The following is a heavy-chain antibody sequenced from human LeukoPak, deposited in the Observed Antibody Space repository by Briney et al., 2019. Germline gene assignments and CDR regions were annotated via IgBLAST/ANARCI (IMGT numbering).Heavy chain of an antibody. Sequence: SVKVSCKASGGSFNAYAISWVRQASGQGLEWMGGIIPIFGTSNYAQKLQGRVTISTDESTSTAYMEVSSLRSEDTAIYYCARGLDASMETAYDYWGQGTLVTVSS. CDR1: GGSFNAYA. CDR2: IIPIFGTS. D-gene: IGHD5-18*01. CDR3: ARGLDASMETAYDY. J-gene: IGHJ4*02. V-gene: IGHV1-69*05.